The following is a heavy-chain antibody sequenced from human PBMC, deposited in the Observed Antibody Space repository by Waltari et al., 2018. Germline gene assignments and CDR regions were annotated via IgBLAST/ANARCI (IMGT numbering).Heavy chain of an antibody. CDR1: GFTFSSYG. V-gene: IGHV3-30*18. CDR2: IWYDGSNK. CDR3: AKEVESGSYYGPFDY. Sequence: QVQLVESGGGVVQPGRSLRLSCAASGFTFSSYGMHWVRQAPGKGLEWVAVIWYDGSNKYYADSVKGRVTISRDNSKNTLYLQMNSLRAEDTAMYYCAKEVESGSYYGPFDYWGQGTLVTVSS. D-gene: IGHD1-26*01. J-gene: IGHJ4*02.